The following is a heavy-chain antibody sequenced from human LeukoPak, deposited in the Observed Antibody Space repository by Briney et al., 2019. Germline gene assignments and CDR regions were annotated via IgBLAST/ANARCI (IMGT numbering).Heavy chain of an antibody. CDR2: IYYSGST. D-gene: IGHD3-22*01. CDR3: AREKRHYYDSSGYYSY. J-gene: IGHJ4*02. CDR1: GGSFSGYY. Sequence: SETLSLTCAVYGGSFSGYYWTWIRQSPGKGLEWIGSIYYSGSTYYNPSLKSRVTISVDTSKNQFSLKLSSVTAADTAVYYCAREKRHYYDSSGYYSYWGQGTLVTVSS. V-gene: IGHV4-34*01.